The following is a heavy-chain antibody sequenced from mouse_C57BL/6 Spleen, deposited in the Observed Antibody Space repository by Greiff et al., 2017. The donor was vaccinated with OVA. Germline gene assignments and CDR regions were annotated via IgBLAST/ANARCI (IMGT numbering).Heavy chain of an antibody. CDR3: ASITTVVATRAMDY. V-gene: IGHV1-26*01. Sequence: EVQLQQSGPELVKPGASVKISCKASGYTFTDYYMNWVKQSHGKSLEWIGDINPNNGGTSYNQKFKGKATLTVDKSSSTAYMELRSLTSEDSAVYYCASITTVVATRAMDYWGQGTSVTVSS. D-gene: IGHD1-1*01. CDR2: INPNNGGT. J-gene: IGHJ4*01. CDR1: GYTFTDYY.